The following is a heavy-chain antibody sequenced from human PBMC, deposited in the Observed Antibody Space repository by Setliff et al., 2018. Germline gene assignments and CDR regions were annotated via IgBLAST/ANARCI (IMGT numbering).Heavy chain of an antibody. CDR3: GRYRRDGYNYCIDY. J-gene: IGHJ4*01. D-gene: IGHD5-12*01. Sequence: SETLSLTCTVSGCSIRRDYWSWIRQPPGEQLQWIGYVYYDGSTNYNPSLRSRVTMSIDTSNNQFSLWLNSVTAADTAVYYCGRYRRDGYNYCIDYWGQGMLVTVSS. V-gene: IGHV4-59*01. CDR2: VYYDGST. CDR1: GCSIRRDY.